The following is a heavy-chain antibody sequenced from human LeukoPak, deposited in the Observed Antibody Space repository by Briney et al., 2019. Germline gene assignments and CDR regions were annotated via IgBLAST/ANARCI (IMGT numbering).Heavy chain of an antibody. CDR3: ARDSGYSSGYDY. D-gene: IGHD6-19*01. J-gene: IGHJ4*02. CDR1: GYTFTGYY. CDR2: INPNSGGT. Sequence: ASVKVSCKAPGYTFTGYYMHWVRQAPGQGLEWMGWINPNSGGTNYAQKFQGWVTMTRDTSISTAYMELSRLRSDDTAVYYCARDSGYSSGYDYWGQETLVTVSS. V-gene: IGHV1-2*04.